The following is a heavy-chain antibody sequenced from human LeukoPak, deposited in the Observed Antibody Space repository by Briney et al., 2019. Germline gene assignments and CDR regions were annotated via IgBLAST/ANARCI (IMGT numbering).Heavy chain of an antibody. Sequence: SETLSLTCTVSGGSISSHYWTWLRQSPGQRLEWFGYISYSGSTNYNPSLKRRVTTSVDTSKHQFSLKLSSVAAADTAVYFCARDPNSSGWPSFDYWGQGTLVTVSS. CDR3: ARDPNSSGWPSFDY. D-gene: IGHD6-19*01. V-gene: IGHV4-59*11. CDR2: ISYSGST. J-gene: IGHJ4*02. CDR1: GGSISSHY.